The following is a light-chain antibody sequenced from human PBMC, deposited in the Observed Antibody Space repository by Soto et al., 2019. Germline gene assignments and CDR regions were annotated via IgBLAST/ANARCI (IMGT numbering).Light chain of an antibody. CDR1: QSISSW. CDR2: DAS. V-gene: IGKV1-5*01. J-gene: IGKJ1*01. CDR3: QQYNSYPWA. Sequence: DIQMTQSPSNLSASVGDRVTITCRASQSISSWLAWYQQKPGRAPKLLISDASGLQSGVPSRFSGSGSATEFTLSISSLQPDDCATYYCQQYNSYPWAFGQGTTVEVK.